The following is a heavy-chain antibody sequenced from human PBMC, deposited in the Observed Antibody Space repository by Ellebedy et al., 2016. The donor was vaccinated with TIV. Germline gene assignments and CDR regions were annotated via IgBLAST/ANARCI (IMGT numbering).Heavy chain of an antibody. D-gene: IGHD2-8*02. CDR1: GYSISSGYY. J-gene: IGHJ5*02. V-gene: IGHV4-38-2*02. Sequence: SETLSLXXTVSGYSISSGYYWGWIRQPPGKGLEWIGSIYHSGSTYYNPSLKSRVTISVDTSKNQFSLKLSSVTAADTAVYYCARDPGKVYWYNWFDPWGQGTLVTVSS. CDR3: ARDPGKVYWYNWFDP. CDR2: IYHSGST.